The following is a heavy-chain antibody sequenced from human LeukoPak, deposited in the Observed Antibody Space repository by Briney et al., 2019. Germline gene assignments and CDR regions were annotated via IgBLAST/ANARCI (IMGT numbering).Heavy chain of an antibody. J-gene: IGHJ6*02. V-gene: IGHV3-64*01. CDR3: AREGYPYYYYGMDV. D-gene: IGHD2-15*01. CDR2: ISSNGGST. Sequence: GGSLRLSCAASGLTFSSYAMHWVRQAPGKGLEYVSAISSNGGSTYYANSVKGRFTISRDNSKNTLYLQMGSLRAEDMAVYYCAREGYPYYYYGMDVWGQGTTVTVSS. CDR1: GLTFSSYA.